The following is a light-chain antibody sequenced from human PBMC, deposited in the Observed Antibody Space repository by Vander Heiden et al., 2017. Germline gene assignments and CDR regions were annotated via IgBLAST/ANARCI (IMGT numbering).Light chain of an antibody. CDR1: QSVSCTY. V-gene: IGKV3-20*01. Sequence: EIVLTQSPGTLSLSPGERATLSCRASQSVSCTYLAWYQQKPGQAPRLLIYGASSRATGIPDRFSGSGSGTDFTLTISGLEPEDFAVYYCQQYGTSPLYTFGQGTNLEIK. CDR2: GAS. J-gene: IGKJ2*01. CDR3: QQYGTSPLYT.